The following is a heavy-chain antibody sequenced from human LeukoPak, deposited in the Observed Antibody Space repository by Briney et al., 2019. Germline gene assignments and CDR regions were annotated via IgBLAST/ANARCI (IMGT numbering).Heavy chain of an antibody. CDR3: ARPQVLLSFSWFDP. Sequence: SETLSLTCTVSGGSISSSSYYWGWIRQPPGKGLEWIGSIYYSGSTYYNPSLKSRVTISVDTSKNQLSLKLSSVTAADTAVYYCARPQVLLSFSWFDPWGQGTLVTVSS. D-gene: IGHD2-15*01. V-gene: IGHV4-39*01. CDR2: IYYSGST. CDR1: GGSISSSSYY. J-gene: IGHJ5*02.